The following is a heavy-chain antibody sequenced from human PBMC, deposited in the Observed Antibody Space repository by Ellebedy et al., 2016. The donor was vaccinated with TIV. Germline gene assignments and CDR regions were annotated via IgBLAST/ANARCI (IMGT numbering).Heavy chain of an antibody. CDR1: ESTFSSYG. Sequence: ESLKISCEASESTFSSYGMSLVRPAPGKGLEWFSSTSPTDGTHYADSVKGRFTISRDKPKNTLYLQMNSLRVEDTAVYYCATQLWNTEFWGQGTLVIVSS. CDR2: TSPTDGT. D-gene: IGHD5-24*01. J-gene: IGHJ4*02. V-gene: IGHV3-23*01. CDR3: ATQLWNTEF.